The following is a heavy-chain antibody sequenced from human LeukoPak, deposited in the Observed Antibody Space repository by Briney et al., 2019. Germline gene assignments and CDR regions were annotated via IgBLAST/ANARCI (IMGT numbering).Heavy chain of an antibody. CDR2: IIPILGIA. Sequence: VASVKVSCKASGGTFSSYAISWVRQAPGQGLEWMGRIIPILGIANYAQKFQGRVTITADKSTSTAYMELSSLRSEDTAVYYCASCGYCSGGSCHGWFDPWGQGTLVTVSS. CDR1: GGTFSSYA. J-gene: IGHJ5*02. D-gene: IGHD2-15*01. CDR3: ASCGYCSGGSCHGWFDP. V-gene: IGHV1-69*04.